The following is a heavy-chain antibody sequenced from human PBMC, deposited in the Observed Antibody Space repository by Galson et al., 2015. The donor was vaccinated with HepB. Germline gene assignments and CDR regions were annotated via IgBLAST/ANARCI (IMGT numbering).Heavy chain of an antibody. V-gene: IGHV4-4*07. CDR1: GGSISSYY. Sequence: ETLSLTCTVSGGSISSYYWSWIRQPAGKGLEWIGRIYYSGSTNYNPSLKSRVTISVDTSKNQFSLKLSSVTAADTAVYYCARAGVGATYGVFDYWGQGTLVTVSS. CDR2: IYYSGST. J-gene: IGHJ4*02. CDR3: ARAGVGATYGVFDY. D-gene: IGHD1-26*01.